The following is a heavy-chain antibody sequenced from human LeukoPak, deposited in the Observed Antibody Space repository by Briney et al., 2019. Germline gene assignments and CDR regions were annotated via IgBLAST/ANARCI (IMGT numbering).Heavy chain of an antibody. CDR3: ARGARGYSYGHFDY. V-gene: IGHV4-59*01. J-gene: IGHJ4*02. Sequence: KSSETLSLTCTVSGGSISSYYWSWIRQPPGKGLEWIGYIYYSGSTNYNPSLKSRVTISVDTSKNQFSLKLSSVTAADTAVYYCARGARGYSYGHFDYWGQGTLVTVHS. D-gene: IGHD5-18*01. CDR2: IYYSGST. CDR1: GGSISSYY.